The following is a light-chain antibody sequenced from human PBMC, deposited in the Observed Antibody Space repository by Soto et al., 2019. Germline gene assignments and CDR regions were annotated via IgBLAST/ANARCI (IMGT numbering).Light chain of an antibody. V-gene: IGKV3-11*01. J-gene: IGKJ5*01. Sequence: DILLTQSPATLSLSPGERAPPSCRASQSVSSYLAWYQQKPGQAPRLLIYDASNRATGIPARFSGSGSGTDFTLTISSLEPEDFAVYYCQQRSNWPPITLGQGTRLEIK. CDR1: QSVSSY. CDR3: QQRSNWPPIT. CDR2: DAS.